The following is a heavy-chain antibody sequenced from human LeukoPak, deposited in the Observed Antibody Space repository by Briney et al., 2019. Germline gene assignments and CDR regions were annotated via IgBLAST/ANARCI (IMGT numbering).Heavy chain of an antibody. Sequence: SETLSLTCAVYGGSFSGYYWSWIRQPPGKGLEWIGEINHSGSTNYNPSLKSRVTISVDTSKNQFSLKLSSVTAADTAVYYCARIRARREYSYGLIDYWGQGTLVTVSS. D-gene: IGHD5-18*01. V-gene: IGHV4-34*01. CDR2: INHSGST. CDR1: GGSFSGYY. J-gene: IGHJ4*02. CDR3: ARIRARREYSYGLIDY.